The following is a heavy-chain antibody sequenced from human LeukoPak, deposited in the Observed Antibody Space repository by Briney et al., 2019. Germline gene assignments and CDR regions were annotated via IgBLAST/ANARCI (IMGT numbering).Heavy chain of an antibody. CDR2: ISGSGGST. CDR3: AKDRSSGWYNAFDI. CDR1: GFTVSSNY. V-gene: IGHV3-23*01. Sequence: GGSLRLSCAASGFTVSSNYMSWVRQAPGKGLEWVSAISGSGGSTYYADSVKGRFTISRDNSKNTLYLQMNSLRAEDTAVYYCAKDRSSGWYNAFDIWGQGTMVTVSS. D-gene: IGHD6-19*01. J-gene: IGHJ3*02.